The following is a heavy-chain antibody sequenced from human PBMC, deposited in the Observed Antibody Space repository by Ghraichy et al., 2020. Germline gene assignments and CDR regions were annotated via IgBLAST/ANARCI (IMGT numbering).Heavy chain of an antibody. CDR2: IYYSGST. CDR1: GGSISSYY. Sequence: SETLSLTCTVSGGSISSYYWSWIRQPPGKGLEWIGYIYYSGSTNYNPSLKSRVTISVDTSKNQFSLKLSSVTAADTAVYYCARERLGGGSYRPFDYWGQGTLVTVSS. D-gene: IGHD1-26*01. J-gene: IGHJ4*02. CDR3: ARERLGGGSYRPFDY. V-gene: IGHV4-59*01.